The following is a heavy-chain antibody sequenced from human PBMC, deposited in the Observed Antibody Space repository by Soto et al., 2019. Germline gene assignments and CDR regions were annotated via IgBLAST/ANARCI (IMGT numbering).Heavy chain of an antibody. CDR2: INPSGDGM. CDR3: VRDAGFDYRDSTFDH. D-gene: IGHD3-16*02. V-gene: IGHV3-48*03. Sequence: PGGSLRLSCAASGFSFSSYEMNWVRQAPGKGLEWVSYINPSGDGMHYAGSVKGRFTVSRDNVRNSLHLQMNSLRVEETAVYYCVRDAGFDYRDSTFDHWGLGTLVTVAS. CDR1: GFSFSSYE. J-gene: IGHJ4*02.